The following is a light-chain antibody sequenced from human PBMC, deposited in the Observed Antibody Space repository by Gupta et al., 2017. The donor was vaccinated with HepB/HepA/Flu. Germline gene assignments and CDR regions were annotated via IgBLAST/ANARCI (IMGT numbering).Light chain of an antibody. CDR3: QHYSNMPRT. CDR2: GAS. V-gene: IGKV3-15*01. CDR1: QIVSNN. Sequence: EIVMTQYAANLSVSQGECATLSCRASQIVSNNLAWYQQMPGQAPRLIIYGASTRAPGLPARFSGSGSGTDFALTISRLESEDFAVYYCQHYSNMPRTFGGGTKVEI. J-gene: IGKJ4*02.